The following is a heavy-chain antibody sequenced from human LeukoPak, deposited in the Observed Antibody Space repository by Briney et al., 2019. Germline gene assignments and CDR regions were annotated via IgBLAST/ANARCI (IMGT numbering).Heavy chain of an antibody. J-gene: IGHJ4*02. V-gene: IGHV3-48*03. CDR1: GFTFSSYE. CDR2: ITSGASTI. CDR3: ARQDPELAY. Sequence: GGSLRLSCAASGFTFSSYEMNWVRQAPGKGLEWVPYITSGASTIYYADSVKGRFTISRDNAKNSLYLQMNSLRVEDTAVYYCARQDPELAYWGQGTLVTVSS. D-gene: IGHD1-26*01.